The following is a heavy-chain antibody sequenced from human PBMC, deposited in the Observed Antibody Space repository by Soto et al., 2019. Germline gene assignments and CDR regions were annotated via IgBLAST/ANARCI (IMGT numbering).Heavy chain of an antibody. CDR2: ISSSDSYI. CDR3: VRDSSPRAV. CDR1: GFTFSNYK. J-gene: IGHJ6*02. Sequence: GGSLRLSCAASGFTFSNYKMNWVRQAPGKGLEWISAISSSDSYIYYADSVKGRFTISRDDAKNSLYLQMSSLSVEDTAVYYCVRDSSPRAVWGQGTTVTVSS. V-gene: IGHV3-21*01.